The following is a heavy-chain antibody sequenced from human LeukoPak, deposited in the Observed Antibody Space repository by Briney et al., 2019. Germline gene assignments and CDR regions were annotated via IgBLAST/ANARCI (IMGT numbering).Heavy chain of an antibody. CDR1: GYTFTSYG. J-gene: IGHJ4*02. Sequence: ASVKVSCKASGYTFTSYGISWVRQAPGQGLVWMGWISAYNGNTNYAQKLQGRVTMTTDTSTSTAYMEVRSLRSDDTAVYYCARDYSGGDVDYWGQGTLVTVSS. D-gene: IGHD4-17*01. CDR3: ARDYSGGDVDY. V-gene: IGHV1-18*01. CDR2: ISAYNGNT.